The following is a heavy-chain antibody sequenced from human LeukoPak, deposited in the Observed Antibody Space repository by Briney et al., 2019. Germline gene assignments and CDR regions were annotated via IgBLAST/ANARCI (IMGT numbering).Heavy chain of an antibody. Sequence: PGGSLRLSCAASGFTFNTYTMNWVRQAPGKGLEWVSSISSGSSYIYYADSVKGRFTISRDNAKKSLYLQMNSLRVEDTAVYYCATAGSGYEDGFDYWGQGTLVTVSS. CDR1: GFTFNTYT. CDR3: ATAGSGYEDGFDY. CDR2: ISSGSSYI. D-gene: IGHD5-12*01. V-gene: IGHV3-21*01. J-gene: IGHJ4*02.